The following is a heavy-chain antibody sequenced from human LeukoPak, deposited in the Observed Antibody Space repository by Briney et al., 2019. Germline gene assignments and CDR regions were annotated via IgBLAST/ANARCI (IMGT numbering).Heavy chain of an antibody. V-gene: IGHV4-34*01. CDR1: GGSFSGYY. CDR2: INHSGST. CDR3: ARARGYCSSTSCRYYYYYYMDV. D-gene: IGHD2-2*01. J-gene: IGHJ6*03. Sequence: SETLSLTCAVYGGSFSGYYWSWIRQPPGKGLEWIGEINHSGSTNYNPSLKSRVTISVDTSKNQFSLKLSSVTAADTAVYYCARARGYCSSTSCRYYYYYYMDVWGKGTTVTASS.